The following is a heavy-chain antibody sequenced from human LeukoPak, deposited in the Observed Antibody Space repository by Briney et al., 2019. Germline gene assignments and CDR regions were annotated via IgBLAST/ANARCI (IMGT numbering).Heavy chain of an antibody. CDR3: ARVARLYYYYYYMDV. CDR1: GGSISSYY. Sequence: PSETLSLTCTVSGGSISSYYWSWIRQPAGKGLEWIGRIYTSRSTNYNPSLKSRVTMSVDTSKNQFSLKLSSVAAADTAVYYCARVARLYYYYYYMDVWGKGTTVTVSS. CDR2: IYTSRST. V-gene: IGHV4-4*07. D-gene: IGHD6-6*01. J-gene: IGHJ6*03.